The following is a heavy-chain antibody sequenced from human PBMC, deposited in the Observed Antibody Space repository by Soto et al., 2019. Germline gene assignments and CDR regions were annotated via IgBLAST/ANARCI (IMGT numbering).Heavy chain of an antibody. CDR3: AGVSTDAYPGRRIFDF. D-gene: IGHD3-10*01. CDR2: ITDTGGDA. CDR1: GLTFGSRA. J-gene: IGHJ4*02. Sequence: EVQLLESGGDLKQPGGSLRLSCVASGLTFGSRAMIWVRQSPGEGLQWVSTITDTGGDAKYADSVRGRFVISRDNSKKTLHMQMTSLTADDSAMDFCAGVSTDAYPGRRIFDFWGRGTLVTVSS. V-gene: IGHV3-23*01.